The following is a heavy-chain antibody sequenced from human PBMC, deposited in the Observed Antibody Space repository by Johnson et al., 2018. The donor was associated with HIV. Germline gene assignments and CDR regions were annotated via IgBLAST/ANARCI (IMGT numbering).Heavy chain of an antibody. CDR3: VKDSDTYYYGSGDAFDI. D-gene: IGHD3-10*01. V-gene: IGHV3-33*06. CDR2: IWYDGSNK. Sequence: QVQLVESGGGVVQPGRSLRLSCAASGFTFSSYGMHWVRQAPGKGLEWVAVIWYDGSNKYYADSVKGRFTISRDNSKKSLYLQMNSLRAEDTALYFCVKDSDTYYYGSGDAFDIWGRGTMVTVSS. CDR1: GFTFSSYG. J-gene: IGHJ3*02.